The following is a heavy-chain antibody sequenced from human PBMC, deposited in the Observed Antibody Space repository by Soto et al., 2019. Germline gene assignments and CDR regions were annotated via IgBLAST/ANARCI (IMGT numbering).Heavy chain of an antibody. D-gene: IGHD2-15*01. CDR2: INPNSGGT. J-gene: IGHJ1*01. CDR1: GYTFTGYY. Sequence: GASVKVSCKASGYTFTGYYMHWVRQAPGQGLEWMGWINPNSGGTNYAQKFQGWVTMTRDTSISTAYMELSRLRSDDTAVYYCAREENCRGGTCYSEYFHHWGQGTLVTVSS. CDR3: AREENCRGGTCYSEYFHH. V-gene: IGHV1-2*04.